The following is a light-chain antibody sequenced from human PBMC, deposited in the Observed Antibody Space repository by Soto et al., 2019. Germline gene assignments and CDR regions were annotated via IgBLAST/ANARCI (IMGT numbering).Light chain of an antibody. CDR1: ISSLERNT. Sequence: QCVRTQPRSASGTPGQRFTISCSGDISSLERNTVSWYQQLPGMAPKLLIYLNSRRPSGVPDRFSGSKSGTSASLAISGLQSEDEAEYYCAPWDDSLNLLYVLGTGTKVTVL. J-gene: IGLJ1*01. CDR3: APWDDSLNLLYV. CDR2: LNS. V-gene: IGLV1-44*01.